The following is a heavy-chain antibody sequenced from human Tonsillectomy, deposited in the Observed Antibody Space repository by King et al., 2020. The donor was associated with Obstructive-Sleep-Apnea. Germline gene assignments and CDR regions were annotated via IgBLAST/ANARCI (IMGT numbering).Heavy chain of an antibody. CDR3: AKDSMDYDTLTGPVDY. Sequence: VQLVESGGDLVQPGGSLRLSCAASGFTFRSYAMSWVRQAAGEGLEWVSGLSGRGGRTDYADSGKGRFTISRDNSKNTVYLQMNSLRAEDTAVYYCAKDSMDYDTLTGPVDYWGQGTLVTVSS. J-gene: IGHJ4*02. CDR1: GFTFRSYA. CDR2: LSGRGGRT. D-gene: IGHD3-9*01. V-gene: IGHV3-23*04.